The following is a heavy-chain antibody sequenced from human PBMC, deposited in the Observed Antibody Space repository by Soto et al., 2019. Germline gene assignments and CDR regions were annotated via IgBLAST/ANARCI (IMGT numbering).Heavy chain of an antibody. D-gene: IGHD6-13*01. J-gene: IGHJ5*02. V-gene: IGHV1-3*01. CDR1: GYTFTRYG. Sequence: ASVKVSCKASGYTFTRYGIHWVRQAPGQRLEWMGWINAANGDTKYSPKFQGRVTITRDTSASTAYMELSSLRSEDTAVYYCVRRHVSATGIDWFDPWGQGTLVTVSS. CDR3: VRRHVSATGIDWFDP. CDR2: INAANGDT.